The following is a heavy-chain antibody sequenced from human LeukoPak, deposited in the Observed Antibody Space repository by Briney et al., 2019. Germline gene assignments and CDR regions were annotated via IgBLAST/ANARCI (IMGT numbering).Heavy chain of an antibody. D-gene: IGHD5-18*01. CDR3: AMDTRNSYHYHYNDG. Sequence: GGSLRLSCAASGFTFSSYAMSWVRQAPGKGLEWVSAISGSGGSTYYADSVKGRFTISRDNSKNTLYLQMNSLRAEDTAVYYCAMDTRNSYHYHYNDGLGKGTTVTVSS. V-gene: IGHV3-23*01. J-gene: IGHJ6*03. CDR1: GFTFSSYA. CDR2: ISGSGGST.